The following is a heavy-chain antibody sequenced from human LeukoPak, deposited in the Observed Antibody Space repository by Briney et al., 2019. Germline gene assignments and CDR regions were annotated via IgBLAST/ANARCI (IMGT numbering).Heavy chain of an antibody. CDR3: ARDGECSSTSCYSWFDP. D-gene: IGHD2-2*01. Sequence: ASVKVSCKASGYTFTGYYMHWVRQAPGQGLEWMGWINPNSGGTNYAQKFQGRVTMTRDTSISTAYMELSRLRSDDTAVYYCARDGECSSTSCYSWFDPWGQGTLVTVSS. J-gene: IGHJ5*02. V-gene: IGHV1-2*02. CDR1: GYTFTGYY. CDR2: INPNSGGT.